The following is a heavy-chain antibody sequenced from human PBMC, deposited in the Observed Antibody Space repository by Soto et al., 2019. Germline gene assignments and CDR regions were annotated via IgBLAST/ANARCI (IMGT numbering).Heavy chain of an antibody. J-gene: IGHJ4*02. Sequence: QLQLQESGPGLVKPSETLSLTCTVSGGSISSSSYYWGWIRQPPGKGLEWIGSIYYSGSTYYNPSLKTRVTISVDTSKNQFSLKLSSVTAADTAVYYCARRTGYVFGYWGQGTLVTVSS. CDR2: IYYSGST. D-gene: IGHD7-27*01. V-gene: IGHV4-39*01. CDR1: GGSISSSSYY. CDR3: ARRTGYVFGY.